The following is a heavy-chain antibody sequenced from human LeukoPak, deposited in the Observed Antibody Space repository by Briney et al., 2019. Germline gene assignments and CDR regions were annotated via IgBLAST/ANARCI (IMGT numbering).Heavy chain of an antibody. J-gene: IGHJ6*03. Sequence: APVKVSCKASGYTFFTSDVSWVRQAPGQGLEWMGWISAYNGKTNYAQKFQGRVTMTTDTSTNTAYMELRSLRSDDTAVYYCAGDKKQAYHMDVWGKGTTVTVSS. CDR1: GYTFFTSD. CDR3: AGDKKQAYHMDV. V-gene: IGHV1-18*01. D-gene: IGHD6-13*01. CDR2: ISAYNGKT.